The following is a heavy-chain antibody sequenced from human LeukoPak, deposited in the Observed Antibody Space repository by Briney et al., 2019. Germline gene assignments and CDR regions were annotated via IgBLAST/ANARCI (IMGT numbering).Heavy chain of an antibody. V-gene: IGHV1-2*02. CDR1: RYTFTDYY. J-gene: IGHJ3*02. CDR2: INPNSGGT. CDR3: ARDGGGWEVAGDAFDI. Sequence: GASVKVSCKASRYTFTDYYIHWVRQAPGQGLEWMGWINPNSGGTDYAQKFQGRVTMTRDTSISTAYMELSRLTSDGTAVYYCARDGGGWEVAGDAFDIWGPGTMVTVSS. D-gene: IGHD1-26*01.